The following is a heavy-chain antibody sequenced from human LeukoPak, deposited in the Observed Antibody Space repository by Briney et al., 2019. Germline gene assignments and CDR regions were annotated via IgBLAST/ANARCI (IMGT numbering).Heavy chain of an antibody. Sequence: GGSLRLSCTASGFTFSDYAMSWVRQPPGKGLEWVSSIFPSGGEIHYADSVRGRFTISRDNSKSTLSLQMNSLRAKDTAIYSCATARPLPFPLDPWGQGTLVTVSS. CDR3: ATARPLPFPLDP. J-gene: IGHJ5*01. CDR1: GFTFSDYA. V-gene: IGHV3-23*01. CDR2: IFPSGGEI.